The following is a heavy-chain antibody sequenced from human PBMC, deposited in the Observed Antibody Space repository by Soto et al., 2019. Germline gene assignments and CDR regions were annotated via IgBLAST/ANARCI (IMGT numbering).Heavy chain of an antibody. J-gene: IGHJ4*02. CDR1: GGSVTSGSYY. CDR3: ARYSSSSVFDY. D-gene: IGHD6-6*01. Sequence: SETLSLTCSISGGSVTSGSYYWSWIRQPPGKGLEWIGYIYYSGSIDYNPSLKSRVTISADTSKTQFSLMMSSVTAADTAVYYCARYSSSSVFDYWGQGILVTVSS. V-gene: IGHV4-61*01. CDR2: IYYSGSI.